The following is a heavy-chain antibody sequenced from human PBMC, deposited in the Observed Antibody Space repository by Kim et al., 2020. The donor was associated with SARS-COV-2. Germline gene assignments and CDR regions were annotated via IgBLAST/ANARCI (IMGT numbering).Heavy chain of an antibody. Sequence: SGSTNDNPSLKGRVTISVDTAKNQFSLKLSSVTAADTAVYYCANPTVDYWGQGTLVTVSS. CDR3: ANPTVDY. J-gene: IGHJ4*02. V-gene: IGHV4-34*01. CDR2: SGST.